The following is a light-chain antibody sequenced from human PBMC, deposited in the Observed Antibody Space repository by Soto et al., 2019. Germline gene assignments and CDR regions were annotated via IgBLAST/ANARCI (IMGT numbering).Light chain of an antibody. Sequence: EIVLTQSPGTLSLSPGERATLSCRASQSVSRNYLAWCQQKPGQAPRRLIYAASSRSSGIPDRFSGSGSGTDFTLIISRLEPEDFAVYHCQQYGSAPRTFGQGTKVEIK. J-gene: IGKJ1*01. CDR3: QQYGSAPRT. CDR2: AAS. CDR1: QSVSRNY. V-gene: IGKV3-20*01.